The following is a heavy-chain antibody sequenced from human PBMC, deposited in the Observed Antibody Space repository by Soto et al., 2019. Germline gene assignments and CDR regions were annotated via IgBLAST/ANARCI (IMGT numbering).Heavy chain of an antibody. CDR2: ISYSGTT. V-gene: IGHV4-61*01. D-gene: IGHD5-12*01. Sequence: QVQLQESGPGLVKPSETLSLTSNVSGDSVSGGSYDWSWIRQPPGKGLEWMGYISYSGTTTYNPSFKSRVTISVDTPQNKVSLKMTSVTAADTAVYYCATGSLGWLRSFEFDCWGQGTRVTVSS. J-gene: IGHJ4*02. CDR1: GDSVSGGSYD. CDR3: ATGSLGWLRSFEFDC.